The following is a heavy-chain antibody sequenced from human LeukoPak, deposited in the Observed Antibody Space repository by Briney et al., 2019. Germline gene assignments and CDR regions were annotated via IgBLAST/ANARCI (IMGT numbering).Heavy chain of an antibody. V-gene: IGHV4-59*11. CDR1: GGSISSHY. Sequence: PSETLSLTCTVSGGSISSHYWSWFRQPPGKGLEWIGYIYYSGSTNYNPSLKSRFTISVDTSKNQFSLKLSSVTAADTAVYYCARDRRDGYNFYYYYYYMDVWGKGTTVTVSS. J-gene: IGHJ6*03. CDR2: IYYSGST. CDR3: ARDRRDGYNFYYYYYYMDV. D-gene: IGHD5-24*01.